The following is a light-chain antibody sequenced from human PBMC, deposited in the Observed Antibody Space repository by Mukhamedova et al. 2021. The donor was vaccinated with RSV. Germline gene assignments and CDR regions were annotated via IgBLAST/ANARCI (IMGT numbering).Light chain of an antibody. CDR2: QDN. Sequence: VMVMFQDNRRPSGIPERFSGSNSGNRATLTISGTQPMDEADYYCQAWDSRNDVVFGGGTKLTVL. V-gene: IGLV3-1*01. J-gene: IGLJ2*01. CDR3: QAWDSRNDVV.